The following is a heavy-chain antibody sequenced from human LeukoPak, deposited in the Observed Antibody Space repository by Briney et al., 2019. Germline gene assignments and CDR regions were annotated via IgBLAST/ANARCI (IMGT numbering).Heavy chain of an antibody. Sequence: GGSLRLSCAASGFIFSSYGMHWVRQAPGKGLEWVAVIWYDGSNKYYADSVKGRFTISRDSSKNTLYLQMNSLRAEDTAVYYCARRYCSSTSCYFSNWFNPWGQGTLVTVSS. CDR3: ARRYCSSTSCYFSNWFNP. CDR1: GFIFSSYG. V-gene: IGHV3-33*01. CDR2: IWYDGSNK. D-gene: IGHD2-2*01. J-gene: IGHJ5*02.